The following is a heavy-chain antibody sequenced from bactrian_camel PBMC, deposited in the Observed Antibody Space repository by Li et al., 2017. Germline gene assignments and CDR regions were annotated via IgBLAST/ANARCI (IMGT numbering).Heavy chain of an antibody. V-gene: IGHV3S1*01. J-gene: IGHJ4*01. CDR1: EYIDGTHC. CDR2: IYVGGLKT. D-gene: IGHD5*01. CDR3: AADQRLGWWEMLQVSRYTY. Sequence: HVQLVESGGGSVQAGGSLRLSCTSEYIDGTHCVGWFRQAPGKEREAVAVIYVGGLKTNCIDSVKGRFTISQDNAKNTVYLEMNSPQPEDSAMYFCAADQRLGWWEMLQVSRYTYWGPGTQVTVSS.